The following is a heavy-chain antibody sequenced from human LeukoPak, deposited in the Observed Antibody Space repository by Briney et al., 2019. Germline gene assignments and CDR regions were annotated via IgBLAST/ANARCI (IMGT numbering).Heavy chain of an antibody. CDR1: GLTFSTYW. D-gene: IGHD6-13*01. V-gene: IGHV3-7*01. Sequence: GGSLRLSCAASGLTFSTYWMSWVRQAPGKGLEWVANIKQDGSEKYYVDSVKGRFTISRDNAKNSLYLQLNSLRAEDTAMYYCARDSAGNDYWGQGTLVTVSS. J-gene: IGHJ4*02. CDR2: IKQDGSEK. CDR3: ARDSAGNDY.